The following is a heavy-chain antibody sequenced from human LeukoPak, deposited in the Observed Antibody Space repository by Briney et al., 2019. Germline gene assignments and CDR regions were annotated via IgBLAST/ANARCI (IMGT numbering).Heavy chain of an antibody. J-gene: IGHJ4*02. Sequence: GGSLRLSCAGSGFTFGGYGMHWFRQTPGKGLEWVTVIAYDGSRAFYADSVKGRFTIYRDNSKNTLSVQMDDLRAEDTAVYYCTRYNNDHFDYWGQGTLVTVSS. V-gene: IGHV3-33*01. CDR1: GFTFGGYG. CDR3: TRYNNDHFDY. CDR2: IAYDGSRA. D-gene: IGHD1-14*01.